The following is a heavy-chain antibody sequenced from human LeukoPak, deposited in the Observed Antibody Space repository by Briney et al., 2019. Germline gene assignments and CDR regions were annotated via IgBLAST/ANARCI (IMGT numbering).Heavy chain of an antibody. CDR2: IKQDGSEK. CDR1: GFTFSSYW. CDR3: ARDPYYYDSSGYSP. D-gene: IGHD3-22*01. V-gene: IGHV3-7*03. Sequence: GGSLRLSCAASGFTFSSYWMSWVRQAPGKGLEWVANIKQDGSEKYYVDSVKGRFTISRDNAKNSLYLQMNSLRAEDTAVYYCARDPYYYDSSGYSPWGQGTLVTVSS. J-gene: IGHJ4*02.